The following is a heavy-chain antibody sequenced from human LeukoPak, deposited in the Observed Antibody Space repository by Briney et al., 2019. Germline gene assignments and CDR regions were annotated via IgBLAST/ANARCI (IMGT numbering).Heavy chain of an antibody. Sequence: GGSLRLSCAASGFTFSNAWMSWVRQAPGKGLEWVGRIKSKTDGGTTDYAAPVKGRFTISRDDSKNTLYLQMNSLKTEGTAVYYCTTGLLAHYYYYGMDVWGKGTTVTVSS. V-gene: IGHV3-15*01. J-gene: IGHJ6*04. CDR2: IKSKTDGGTT. D-gene: IGHD2-21*02. CDR1: GFTFSNAW. CDR3: TTGLLAHYYYYGMDV.